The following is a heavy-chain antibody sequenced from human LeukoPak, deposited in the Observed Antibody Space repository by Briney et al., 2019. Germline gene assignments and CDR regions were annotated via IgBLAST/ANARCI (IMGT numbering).Heavy chain of an antibody. V-gene: IGHV5-51*01. J-gene: IGHJ2*01. D-gene: IGHD1-26*01. Sequence: GESLKISCKGSGYSFTSYWIGWVRQMPGKGLEWMGIIYPGDSDTRYSPSFQGQVTISADKPISTAYLQWSSLKASDTAMYYCARHHSGSYYYDWYFDLWGRGTLVTVSS. CDR3: ARHHSGSYYYDWYFDL. CDR2: IYPGDSDT. CDR1: GYSFTSYW.